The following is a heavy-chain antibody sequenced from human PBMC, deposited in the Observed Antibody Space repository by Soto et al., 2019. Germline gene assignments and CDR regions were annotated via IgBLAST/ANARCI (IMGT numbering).Heavy chain of an antibody. CDR2: IGVGGGDR. D-gene: IGHD3-10*01. J-gene: IGHJ4*02. Sequence: EVQLLESGGGLVQPGGSLRLSCAASGFTFSSYAMSWDRQAPGKGLEWVSIIGVGGGDRYYPESVKGRFTISIDNSRDTLYLEMNSLRDEDRAVYYCARVRFGELVWGQGTLVTVSS. CDR3: ARVRFGELV. V-gene: IGHV3-23*01. CDR1: GFTFSSYA.